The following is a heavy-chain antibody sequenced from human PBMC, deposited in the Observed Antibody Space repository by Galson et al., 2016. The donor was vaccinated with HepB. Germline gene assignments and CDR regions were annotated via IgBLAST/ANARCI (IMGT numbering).Heavy chain of an antibody. V-gene: IGHV1-2*04. D-gene: IGHD1-26*01. CDR1: GYTFTGHC. J-gene: IGHJ3*01. CDR3: ARGVVGTSTDAFDV. CDR2: IDPNSGDT. Sequence: SVKVSCKASGYTFTGHCIHWVRQAPGQGLEWMGWIDPNSGDTHYSKRFEGWVTMTRDTSISTAYMEVTRLKSNDTALFYCARGVVGTSTDAFDVWGQGTTVTVS.